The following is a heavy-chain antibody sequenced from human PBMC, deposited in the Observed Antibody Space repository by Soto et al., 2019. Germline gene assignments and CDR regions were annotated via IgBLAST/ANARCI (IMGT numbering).Heavy chain of an antibody. J-gene: IGHJ5*02. D-gene: IGHD3-22*01. CDR3: ARQDKSGYNWFDP. Sequence: SETLSLTCAVSGGSFSSGGYSWSWIRQPPGKGLEWIGYMYHTGSTFYNPSLKSRVTISLDRSKDQFSLKVNSVTAADTAVYYCARQDKSGYNWFDPWGQGILVTVSS. V-gene: IGHV4-30-2*01. CDR1: GGSFSSGGYS. CDR2: MYHTGST.